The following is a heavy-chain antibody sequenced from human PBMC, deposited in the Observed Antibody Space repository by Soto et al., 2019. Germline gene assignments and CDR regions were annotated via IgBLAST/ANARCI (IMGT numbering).Heavy chain of an antibody. CDR2: IYYSGST. J-gene: IGHJ4*02. D-gene: IGHD4-17*01. V-gene: IGHV4-39*01. Sequence: SETLSLTCSVSGGSITSSSYYWGWIRQPPGKGLEWIGTIYYSGSTYYNPSLKSRVTISVDTSKKQFSLNLNSVTAADTATYYCAKYNDYGFPYFDYWGQGTLVTVSS. CDR3: AKYNDYGFPYFDY. CDR1: GGSITSSSYY.